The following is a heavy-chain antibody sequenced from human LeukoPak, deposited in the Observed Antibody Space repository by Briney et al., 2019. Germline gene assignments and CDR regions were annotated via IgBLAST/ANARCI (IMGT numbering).Heavy chain of an antibody. CDR2: IYSGGST. D-gene: IGHD6-19*01. Sequence: GGSLRLSCAASGFTFNNYPMSWVRQAPGKGLEWVSVIYSGGSTYYADSVKGRFTISRDNSKNTLYLQMNSLRAEDTAVYYCARSPGKAVAPSFDYWGQGTLVTVSS. J-gene: IGHJ4*02. V-gene: IGHV3-53*01. CDR3: ARSPGKAVAPSFDY. CDR1: GFTFNNYP.